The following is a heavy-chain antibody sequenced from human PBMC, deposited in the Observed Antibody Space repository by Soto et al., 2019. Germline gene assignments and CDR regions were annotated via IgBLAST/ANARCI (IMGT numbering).Heavy chain of an antibody. V-gene: IGHV4-39*07. CDR2: ISYSGST. D-gene: IGHD4-4*01. J-gene: IGHJ4*02. Sequence: SETLPLTCTVSGGSISSDSYYWGWIRKSPEKGLEWIASISYSGSTYYNPTLKSRLIISVDTSKNQFSLKLSSVTAADTAVYYCARGMTTVTTIDYWGQGTLVTVSS. CDR3: ARGMTTVTTIDY. CDR1: GGSISSDSYY.